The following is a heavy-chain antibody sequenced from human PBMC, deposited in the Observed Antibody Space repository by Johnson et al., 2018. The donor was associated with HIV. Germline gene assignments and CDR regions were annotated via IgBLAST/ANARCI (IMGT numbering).Heavy chain of an antibody. J-gene: IGHJ3*02. CDR2: IRYDGSNK. D-gene: IGHD2-21*02. CDR1: GFTFSDYY. Sequence: QVQLVESGGGVVQPGGSLRLSCAASGFTFSDYYMSWIRQAPGKGLAWVAFIRYDGSNKYYADSVKGRFTISRDNSKNSLYLQMNSLRAEDTAVYYCARGGAYCGGDCNAFDIWGQGTMVTVSS. CDR3: ARGGAYCGGDCNAFDI. V-gene: IGHV3-30*02.